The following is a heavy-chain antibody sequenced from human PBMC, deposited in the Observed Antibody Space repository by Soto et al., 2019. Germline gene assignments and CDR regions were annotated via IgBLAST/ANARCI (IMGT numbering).Heavy chain of an antibody. CDR2: INHSGST. J-gene: IGHJ4*02. V-gene: IGHV4-34*01. CDR1: GGSFSGYY. D-gene: IGHD2-2*01. Sequence: SSETLSLTCAVYGGSFSGYYWSWILQPPGKGLEWIGEINHSGSTNYNPSLKSRVTISVDTSKNQFSLKLSSVTAADTAVYYCATGPLYCSSTSCYFDYWGQGTLVTVSS. CDR3: ATGPLYCSSTSCYFDY.